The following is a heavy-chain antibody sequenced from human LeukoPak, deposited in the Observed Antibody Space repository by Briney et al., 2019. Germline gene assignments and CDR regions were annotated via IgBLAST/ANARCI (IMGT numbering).Heavy chain of an antibody. J-gene: IGHJ4*02. V-gene: IGHV3-21*01. CDR1: GFTFSRYS. Sequence: GGSLRLSCAASGFTFSRYSMNWVRQAPGKGLGWVSSISSSSSFIYYADSVKGRFTISRDNAKNSLYMQINSLRAEDTAVYYCARDPPLGSCSTISCPHLDYWGQGTLVTVSS. D-gene: IGHD2-2*01. CDR3: ARDPPLGSCSTISCPHLDY. CDR2: ISSSSSFI.